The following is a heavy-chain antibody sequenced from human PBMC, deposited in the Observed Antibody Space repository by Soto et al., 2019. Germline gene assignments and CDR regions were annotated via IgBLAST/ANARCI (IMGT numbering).Heavy chain of an antibody. V-gene: IGHV4-39*01. CDR1: GGSISSSSYY. J-gene: IGHJ6*02. CDR2: IYYSGST. CDR3: ARRLYYDSSGFEGGGMDV. Sequence: QLQLQESDPGLVKPSETLSLTCTVAGGSISSSSYYWGWIRQPPGKGLEWSGSIYYSGSTYYNPSLKSRVTISVDTSKNQFSLKLSSVTAADTAVYYCARRLYYDSSGFEGGGMDVWGQGTTVTVSS. D-gene: IGHD3-22*01.